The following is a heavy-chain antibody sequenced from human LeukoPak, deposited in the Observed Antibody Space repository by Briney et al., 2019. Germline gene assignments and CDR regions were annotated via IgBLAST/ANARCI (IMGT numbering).Heavy chain of an antibody. J-gene: IGHJ3*02. CDR2: IRGSAADT. CDR3: AKGPHRGWNDRSGAFDI. CDR1: GFTFSIFA. V-gene: IGHV3-23*01. D-gene: IGHD1-1*01. Sequence: PGGSLRLSCAASGFTFSIFAMSWVRQAPGKGLEWVSGIRGSAADTYYADSVKGRFTISRDNSKNTLYLQMSSLRAEDTAIYYCAKGPHRGWNDRSGAFDIWGQGTMVTISS.